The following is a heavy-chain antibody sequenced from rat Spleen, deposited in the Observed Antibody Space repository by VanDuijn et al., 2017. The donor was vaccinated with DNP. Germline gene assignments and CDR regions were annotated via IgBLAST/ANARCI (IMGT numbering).Heavy chain of an antibody. D-gene: IGHD1-6*01. J-gene: IGHJ2*01. Sequence: QVQLQQSGTELAKPGSSVRISCEASGYTFTSNYIGWIKQTTGQDLQYIGYIHTGSGGTKYNEKFKGKVTLTVDKSSSTAFMQLSSLTPDDSAVFYCAREETYFGYDYFDYWGQGVMVTVSS. CDR3: AREETYFGYDYFDY. V-gene: IGHV1-43*01. CDR1: GYTFTSNY. CDR2: IHTGSGGT.